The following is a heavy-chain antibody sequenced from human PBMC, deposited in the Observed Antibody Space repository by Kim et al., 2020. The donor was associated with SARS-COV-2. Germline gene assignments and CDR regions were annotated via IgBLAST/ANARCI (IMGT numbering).Heavy chain of an antibody. CDR1: GFIFSDYN. V-gene: IGHV3-48*04. CDR3: ARGEKDARVAY. J-gene: IGHJ4*02. CDR2: ISSTSSRI. D-gene: IGHD2-15*01. Sequence: GGSLRLSCAASGFIFSDYNMNWVRQAPGKGPEWVSYISSTSSRIYHEDSVKGRFTTSRENAKNTLYLQMNSLRAEDTAVYYCARGEKDARVAYWCQGTLVSVSS.